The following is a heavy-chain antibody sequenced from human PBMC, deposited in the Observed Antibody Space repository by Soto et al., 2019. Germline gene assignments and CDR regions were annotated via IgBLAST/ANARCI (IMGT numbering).Heavy chain of an antibody. D-gene: IGHD3-22*01. CDR1: GCSLITSGVG. J-gene: IGHJ4*02. CDR2: IYWNDDK. CDR3: ALSLYYYDSSYFDY. V-gene: IGHV2-5*01. Sequence: SGPKLVNHTQTLTLTCTFSGCSLITSGVGVGWIRQPPGKALEWLALIYWNDDKRYSPSLKSRLTITKDTYKNQVVLTMTNMDPVDTATYYCALSLYYYDSSYFDYWGQGTLVTVSS.